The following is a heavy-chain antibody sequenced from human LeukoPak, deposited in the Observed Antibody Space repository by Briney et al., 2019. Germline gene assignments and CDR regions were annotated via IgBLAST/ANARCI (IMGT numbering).Heavy chain of an antibody. J-gene: IGHJ5*02. Sequence: GGSLRLSCAASGFTFSSYWMHWVRQTPGRGLVWVSRINSDGSSTSYAHSVKGRFTISRDNAKNTLYLQMNSLRAEDTAVYYCARDSPLRYFDWALYNWFDPWGQGTLVTVSS. CDR1: GFTFSSYW. V-gene: IGHV3-74*01. CDR3: ARDSPLRYFDWALYNWFDP. D-gene: IGHD3-9*01. CDR2: INSDGSST.